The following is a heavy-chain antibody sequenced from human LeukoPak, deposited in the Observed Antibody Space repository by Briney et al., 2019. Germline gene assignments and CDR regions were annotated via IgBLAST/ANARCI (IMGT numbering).Heavy chain of an antibody. Sequence: SETLSLTCTVSGGSISSDNYYWGWIRQPPGKGLEWIGSIYYSGTTYYNPSLKSRVTISVDTSKNQFSLKLSSVTAADTAVYYCARVPPLSGYWGQGTLVTVSS. J-gene: IGHJ4*02. D-gene: IGHD2-15*01. CDR3: ARVPPLSGY. CDR2: IYYSGTT. CDR1: GGSISSDNYY. V-gene: IGHV4-39*07.